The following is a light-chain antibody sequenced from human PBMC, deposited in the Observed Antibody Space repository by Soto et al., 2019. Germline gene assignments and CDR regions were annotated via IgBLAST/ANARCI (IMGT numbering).Light chain of an antibody. J-gene: IGLJ2*01. CDR1: SSDVGNYNY. V-gene: IGLV2-14*01. CDR2: EVS. CDR3: SSYTSSSTVL. Sequence: QSALTQPASVSGSPGQSITISCTGTSSDVGNYNYVSWYQQHPGKAPKLMIYEVSNRPSGISNRFSGSKSGNTASLTISGLQAEDEADYYCSSYTSSSTVLLGGGTKLTVL.